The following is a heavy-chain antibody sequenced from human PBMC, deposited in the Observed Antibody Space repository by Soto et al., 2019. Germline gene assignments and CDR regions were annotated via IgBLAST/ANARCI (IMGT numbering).Heavy chain of an antibody. CDR2: IWYDGSNK. J-gene: IGHJ4*02. CDR3: ASGRIQLWSFDY. V-gene: IGHV3-33*01. D-gene: IGHD5-18*01. Sequence: QVQLVESGGGVVQPGRSLRLSCAAAGFTFSSYGMHWVRQAPGKGLEWVAVIWYDGSNKYYADSVNGRFTISRDNSKHSLYLQMNSLRAEDTAVYYCASGRIQLWSFDYWGQGTLVTVSS. CDR1: GFTFSSYG.